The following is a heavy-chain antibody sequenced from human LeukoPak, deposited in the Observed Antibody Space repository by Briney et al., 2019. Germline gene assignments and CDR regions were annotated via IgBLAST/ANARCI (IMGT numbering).Heavy chain of an antibody. Sequence: ASVKVSCKASGYIFSGYYIHWVRQAPGQGLEWMGWLSPKSGATKYAQKFQGRVTLTRDLSLSTAYMDLNSLTSDDTAVYYCARDTYGGSYFPLPYWGQGTLVTVFS. CDR1: GYIFSGYY. D-gene: IGHD1-26*01. CDR3: ARDTYGGSYFPLPY. J-gene: IGHJ4*02. CDR2: LSPKSGAT. V-gene: IGHV1-2*02.